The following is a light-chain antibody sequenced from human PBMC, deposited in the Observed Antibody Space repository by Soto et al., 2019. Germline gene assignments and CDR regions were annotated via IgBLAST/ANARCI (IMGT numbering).Light chain of an antibody. J-gene: IGKJ1*01. CDR1: QSISSW. Sequence: DIQMTQSPSTLSASVGDRVTITCRASQSISSWLAWYQQKPGKAPKLLIYDASSLESGVPSRFSGSGSGTEFTLTISSLQPDDFATYYCQQYNSQTWTFGRGTKVEIK. CDR3: QQYNSQTWT. V-gene: IGKV1-5*01. CDR2: DAS.